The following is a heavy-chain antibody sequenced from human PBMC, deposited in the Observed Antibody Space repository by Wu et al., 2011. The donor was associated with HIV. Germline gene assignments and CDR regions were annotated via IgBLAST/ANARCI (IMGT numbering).Heavy chain of an antibody. CDR3: ARAPRSGPDYFDY. V-gene: IGHV1-2*02. CDR2: INPNNGDT. CDR1: GGTFSTYA. J-gene: IGHJ4*02. D-gene: IGHD3-10*01. Sequence: QVQLVQSGAEVKKPGSSVKVSCKASGGTFSTYAISWVRQAPGQGLEWMGWINPNNGDTIYAQKFQGRVTMTRDTSISTAYMDLSRLRSDDTAVYYCARAPRSGPDYFDYWGQGTLVTVSS.